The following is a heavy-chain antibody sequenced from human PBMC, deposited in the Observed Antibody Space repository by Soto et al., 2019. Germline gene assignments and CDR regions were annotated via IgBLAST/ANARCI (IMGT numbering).Heavy chain of an antibody. CDR2: ISSSSSYI. J-gene: IGHJ4*02. CDR1: GFSFSTYT. V-gene: IGHV3-21*01. Sequence: PGGSLRLSCAASGFSFSTYTMNWVRQAPGKGLEWVSSISSSSSYISYADSLKGRFTISRDNAKNSLSLQMNSLRAEDTAVYYCARDLGGSRSPIDYWGQGTLVTVSS. D-gene: IGHD1-26*01. CDR3: ARDLGGSRSPIDY.